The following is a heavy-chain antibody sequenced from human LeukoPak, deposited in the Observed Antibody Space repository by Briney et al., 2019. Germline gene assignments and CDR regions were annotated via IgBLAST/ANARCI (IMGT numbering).Heavy chain of an antibody. J-gene: IGHJ5*02. CDR3: ATGRDIVVVPAAIRQSGWFDP. CDR1: GGSFSGYY. CDR2: INHSGST. Sequence: PSETLSLTCAVSGGSFSGYYWSWIRQPPGKGLEWIGEINHSGSTNYNPSLKSRVTISVNTSKNQFSLKLGSVTAADSAVYYCATGRDIVVVPAAIRQSGWFDPWGQGTLVTVSS. D-gene: IGHD2-2*02. V-gene: IGHV4-34*01.